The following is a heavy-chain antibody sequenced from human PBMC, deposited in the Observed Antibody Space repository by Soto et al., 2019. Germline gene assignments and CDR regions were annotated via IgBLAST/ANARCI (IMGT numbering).Heavy chain of an antibody. D-gene: IGHD3-10*01. Sequence: GGSLRLSCAASGFTFSNSCMHWVRQTPGTGLQWVGRVKSKTDGGSADYAAPVKGRFAVSRDDSKNIVYLQMNSVKIEDTGVYYCTTDSRTTMPEVRFDYWGHGTLVTVSS. V-gene: IGHV3-15*07. CDR3: TTDSRTTMPEVRFDY. CDR1: GFTFSNSC. CDR2: VKSKTDGGSA. J-gene: IGHJ4*01.